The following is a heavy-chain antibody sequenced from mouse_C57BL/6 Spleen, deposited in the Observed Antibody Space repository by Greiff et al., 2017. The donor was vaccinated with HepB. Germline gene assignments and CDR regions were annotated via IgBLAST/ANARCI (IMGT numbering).Heavy chain of an antibody. J-gene: IGHJ4*01. CDR1: GFTFTDYY. D-gene: IGHD4-1*01. V-gene: IGHV7-3*01. Sequence: EVQRVESGGGLVQPGGSLSLSCAASGFTFTDYYMSWVRQPPGKALEWLGFIRNKANGYTTEYSASVKGRFTISRDNSQSILYLQMNALRAEDSATYYCALTSYAMDYWGQGTSVTVSS. CDR3: ALTSYAMDY. CDR2: IRNKANGYTT.